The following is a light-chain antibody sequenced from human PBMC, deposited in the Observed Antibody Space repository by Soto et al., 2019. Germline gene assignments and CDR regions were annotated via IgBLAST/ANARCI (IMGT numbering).Light chain of an antibody. J-gene: IGLJ2*01. V-gene: IGLV2-23*01. CDR3: CSYAGSRGVV. CDR1: SSDVGSYNL. Sequence: QSALTQPASVFGSPGQSITISCTGTSSDVGSYNLVSWYQQHPGKAPKLMIYEGSKRPSGVSNRFSGSKSGNTASLTISGLQAEDEADYYCCSYAGSRGVVFGGGTKLTVL. CDR2: EGS.